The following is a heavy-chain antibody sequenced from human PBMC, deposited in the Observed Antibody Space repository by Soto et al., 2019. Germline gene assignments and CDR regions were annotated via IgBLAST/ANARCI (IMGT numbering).Heavy chain of an antibody. V-gene: IGHV3-11*01. CDR3: AREPYPYSSPCYYAY. J-gene: IGHJ4*02. D-gene: IGHD6-13*01. Sequence: PGGSLRLSCGASGFTFSDYYMTWIRQAPGKGLEWISYISGSGNTVDYSDSVKGGFTIARDNSKNSLYLQMNSLRVDDTAVDYWAREPYPYSSPCYYAYWGQEILVTVS. CDR2: ISGSGNTV. CDR1: GFTFSDYY.